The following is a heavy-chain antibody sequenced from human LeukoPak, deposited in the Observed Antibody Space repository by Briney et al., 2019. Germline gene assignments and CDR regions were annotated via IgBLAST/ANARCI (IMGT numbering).Heavy chain of an antibody. CDR1: GFSFSTYS. V-gene: IGHV3-48*01. D-gene: IGHD3-22*01. Sequence: GGSLRPSCAASGFSFSTYSMNWIRQAPGKGLEWISYISGSGGSIFTAYSVRGRFTISRDNGNNSLFLQMNTLRAEDTAVYHCARGRYYDTSAYNYFDPWGQGTLVTVSS. CDR3: ARGRYYDTSAYNYFDP. CDR2: ISGSGGSI. J-gene: IGHJ5*02.